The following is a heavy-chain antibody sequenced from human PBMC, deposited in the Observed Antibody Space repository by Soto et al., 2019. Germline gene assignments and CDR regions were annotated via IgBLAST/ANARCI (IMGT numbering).Heavy chain of an antibody. V-gene: IGHV3-48*01. CDR2: ISSSSSTI. J-gene: IGHJ5*02. D-gene: IGHD6-13*01. CDR3: ARRPERIAEIGWFDP. Sequence: PGGSLRLSCAASGFTFSSYSMNWVRQAPGKGLEWVSYISSSSSTIYYADSVKGRFTISRDNAKNSLYLQMNSLRVEDTAVYYCARRPERIAEIGWFDPWGQGTLVTVS. CDR1: GFTFSSYS.